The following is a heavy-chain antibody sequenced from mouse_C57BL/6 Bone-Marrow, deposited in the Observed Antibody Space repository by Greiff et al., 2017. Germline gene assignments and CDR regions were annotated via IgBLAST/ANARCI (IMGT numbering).Heavy chain of an antibody. CDR3: TTRGSYGCFDY. CDR1: GFNIKDDY. Sequence: DVKLVESGAELVRPGASVKLSCTASGFNIKDDYMHWVKQRPEQGLEWIGWIDPENGDTEYASKFQGKATITADPSSNTAYLQLSSLTSEDTAVYYCTTRGSYGCFDYWGQGTTLTVSS. D-gene: IGHD2-2*01. CDR2: IDPENGDT. J-gene: IGHJ2*01. V-gene: IGHV14-4*01.